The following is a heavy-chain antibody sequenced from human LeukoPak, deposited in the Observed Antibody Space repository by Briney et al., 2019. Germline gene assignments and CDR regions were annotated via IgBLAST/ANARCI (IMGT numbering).Heavy chain of an antibody. CDR3: ARHRAQYYYGSGSSLDY. CDR2: INHSGST. J-gene: IGHJ4*02. V-gene: IGHV4-34*01. Sequence: SETLSLTCAVYDGSFSGYYWSWIRQPPGKGLEWIGEINHSGSTNYNPSLKSRVTISVDTSKNQFSLKLSSVTAADTAVYYCARHRAQYYYGSGSSLDYWGQGTLVTVSS. CDR1: DGSFSGYY. D-gene: IGHD3-10*01.